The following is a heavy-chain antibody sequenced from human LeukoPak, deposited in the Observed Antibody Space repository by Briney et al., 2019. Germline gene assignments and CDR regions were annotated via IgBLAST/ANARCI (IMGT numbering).Heavy chain of an antibody. V-gene: IGHV3-21*01. D-gene: IGHD3-22*01. CDR2: ISNSSSYI. CDR3: AREYDSSGYYHLFDY. J-gene: IGHJ4*02. Sequence: GGSLRLSCAASGFTFSSYSMNWVRQAPGKGLEWVSSISNSSSYIYYADSVKGRFTISRDNAKNSLYLQMNSLRAEDTAVYYCAREYDSSGYYHLFDYWGQGTLVTVSS. CDR1: GFTFSSYS.